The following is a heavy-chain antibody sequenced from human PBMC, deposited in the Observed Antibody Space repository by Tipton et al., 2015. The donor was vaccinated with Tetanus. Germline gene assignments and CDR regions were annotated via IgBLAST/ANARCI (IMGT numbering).Heavy chain of an antibody. Sequence: TLSLTCAVSGGSFSDYYWTWIRQSPGKGLEWIGEINHGGGSNYNPSLKSRVTLSLDTSKNHFSLKLNSVTAADTAVYYCARRGDYVFYYESSGYLWGAAFDIWGQGTMVSVSA. J-gene: IGHJ3*02. CDR3: ARRGDYVFYYESSGYLWGAAFDI. CDR2: INHGGGS. CDR1: GGSFSDYY. D-gene: IGHD3-22*01. V-gene: IGHV4-34*01.